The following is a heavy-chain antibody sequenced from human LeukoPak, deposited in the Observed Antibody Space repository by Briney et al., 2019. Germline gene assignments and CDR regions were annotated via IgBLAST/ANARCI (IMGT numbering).Heavy chain of an antibody. J-gene: IGHJ4*02. CDR2: IIPIFGTA. Sequence: SVTVSCKASGGTFSSYAISWVRQAPGQGLEWMGGIIPIFGTANYAQKFQGRVTITADKSTSTAYMELSSLRSEDTAVYYCARAYYYGSGSPALDYWGQGTLVTVSS. CDR3: ARAYYYGSGSPALDY. CDR1: GGTFSSYA. D-gene: IGHD3-10*01. V-gene: IGHV1-69*06.